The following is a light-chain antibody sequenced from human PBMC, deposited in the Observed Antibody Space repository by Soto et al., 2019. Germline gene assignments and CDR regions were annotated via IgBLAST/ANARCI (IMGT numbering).Light chain of an antibody. CDR3: QQYNTYWT. CDR2: DAS. CDR1: QSIRTW. Sequence: DIPMTQSPSTLSASVGDRVTISCRASQSIRTWLAWYQQKPGKAPNLLIYDASRLESGVPSRFSGSGSGTEFTLTISSLQPDDFATYYCQQYNTYWTFGQGTKVEIK. V-gene: IGKV1-5*01. J-gene: IGKJ1*01.